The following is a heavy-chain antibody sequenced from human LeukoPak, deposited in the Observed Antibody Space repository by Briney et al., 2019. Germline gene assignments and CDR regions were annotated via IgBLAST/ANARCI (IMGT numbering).Heavy chain of an antibody. V-gene: IGHV1-2*02. Sequence: ASVKVSCKASGDTFTGYYMYWVRQAPGQGLEWMGWINPNSGGTNYAQKFQGRVTMTRDTSISTAYMELSRLRSDDTAVYYCARSTAVADNADYWGQGTLVTVSS. CDR3: ARSTAVADNADY. D-gene: IGHD6-19*01. J-gene: IGHJ4*02. CDR2: INPNSGGT. CDR1: GDTFTGYY.